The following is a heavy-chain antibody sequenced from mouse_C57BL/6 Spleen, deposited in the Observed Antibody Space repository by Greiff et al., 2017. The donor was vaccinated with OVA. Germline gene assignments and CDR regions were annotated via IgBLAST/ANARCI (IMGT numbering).Heavy chain of an antibody. CDR1: GYSITSGYY. CDR2: ISYDGSN. J-gene: IGHJ3*01. Sequence: VQLKESGPGLVKPSQSLSLTCSVTGYSITSGYYWNWFRQFPGNKLEWMGYISYDGSNNYNPSLKNRISITRDTSKNQFFLKLNSVTTEDTATYYCAVYDYAWFAYWGQGTLVTVSA. V-gene: IGHV3-6*01. CDR3: AVYDYAWFAY. D-gene: IGHD2-4*01.